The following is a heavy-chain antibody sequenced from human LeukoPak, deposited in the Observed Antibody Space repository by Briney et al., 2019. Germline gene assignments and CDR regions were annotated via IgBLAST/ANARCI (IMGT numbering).Heavy chain of an antibody. D-gene: IGHD3-22*01. J-gene: IGHJ5*02. Sequence: PGGSLRLSCAVSGFTVSSIYMSWVRQAPGKGLEWVSFIYSDGNKYYADSVKGRFTISRDNSKNTLYLQMNSLRAEDTAVYYCARSEYYYDSSGYYRSWGQGTLVTVSS. CDR2: IYSDGNK. CDR3: ARSEYYYDSSGYYRS. CDR1: GFTVSSIY. V-gene: IGHV3-53*01.